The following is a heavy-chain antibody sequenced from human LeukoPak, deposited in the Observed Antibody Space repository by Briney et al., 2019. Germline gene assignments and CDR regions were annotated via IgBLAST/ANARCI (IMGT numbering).Heavy chain of an antibody. V-gene: IGHV1-69*05. CDR1: GGTFSSYA. J-gene: IGHJ5*02. CDR3: ARAHTSLTMVRGVIVWFDP. CDR2: IIPIFGTA. Sequence: SVKVSCKASGGTFSSYAISWVRQAPGQGLEWMGGIIPIFGTANYAQKFQGRVTITTDESTSTAYMELSSLRSEDTAVYYCARAHTSLTMVRGVIVWFDPWGQGTLVTVSS. D-gene: IGHD3-10*01.